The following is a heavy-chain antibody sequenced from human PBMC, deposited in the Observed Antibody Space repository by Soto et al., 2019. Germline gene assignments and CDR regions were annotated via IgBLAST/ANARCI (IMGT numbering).Heavy chain of an antibody. J-gene: IGHJ6*02. Sequence: ASVKVSCKASGYSFTDYHIHWVRQAPGQGLEWLGRINPKSGGTSTAQKFQGWVTMTTDTSISTASMELTRLTSDDTAVYYCARVDTAMAPTYYYYYGMDVWGQGTTVTVSS. V-gene: IGHV1-2*04. CDR1: GYSFTDYH. CDR2: INPKSGGT. CDR3: ARVDTAMAPTYYYYYGMDV. D-gene: IGHD5-18*01.